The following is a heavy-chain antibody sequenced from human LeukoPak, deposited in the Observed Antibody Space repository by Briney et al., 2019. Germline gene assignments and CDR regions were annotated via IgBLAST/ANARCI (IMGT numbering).Heavy chain of an antibody. V-gene: IGHV1-69*05. CDR2: TIPIFGTA. Sequence: SVKVSCKASGGTFSSYAISWVRQAPGQGLEWMGGTIPIFGTANYAQKFQGRVTITTDESTSTAYMVLSSLRSEDTAVYYCASQREADYYDSSGYYYDYWGQGTMVTVSS. CDR1: GGTFSSYA. J-gene: IGHJ4*02. D-gene: IGHD3-22*01. CDR3: ASQREADYYDSSGYYYDY.